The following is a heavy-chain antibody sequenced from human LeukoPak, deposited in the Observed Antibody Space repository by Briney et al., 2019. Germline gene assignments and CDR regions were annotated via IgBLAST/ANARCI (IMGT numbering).Heavy chain of an antibody. J-gene: IGHJ4*02. CDR3: ARGGTYYYDSSGYFPYFDY. CDR2: IIPIFGTA. CDR1: GGTFSSYA. V-gene: IGHV1-69*13. D-gene: IGHD3-22*01. Sequence: AASVKVSCKASGGTFSSYAISWVRQAPGQGLEWMGGIIPIFGTANYAQKFQGRVTITADESTSTAYMELSSLRSEDTAVYYCARGGTYYYDSSGYFPYFDYWGQGTLVTVSS.